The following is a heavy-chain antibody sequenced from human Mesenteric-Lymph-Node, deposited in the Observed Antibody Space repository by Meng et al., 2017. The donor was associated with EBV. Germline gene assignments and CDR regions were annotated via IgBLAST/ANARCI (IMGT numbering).Heavy chain of an antibody. J-gene: IGHJ4*02. CDR1: GGSINSFY. V-gene: IGHV4-59*07. Sequence: QVQLQESGPGLVKPSDTLSLTCNVSGGSINSFYWSWIRQPPGKGLEWIGYIYHSGSTNYNPSLKSRVTMSVDMSKNQFSLKLSSVTAADTAVYYCARGEVFDSWGRGTLVTVSS. CDR3: ARGEVFDS. CDR2: IYHSGST.